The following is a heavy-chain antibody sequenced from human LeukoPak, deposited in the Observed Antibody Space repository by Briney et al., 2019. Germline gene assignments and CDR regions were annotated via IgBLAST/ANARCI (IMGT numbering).Heavy chain of an antibody. J-gene: IGHJ5*02. Sequence: GESLKISCKGSGYSFSNYWISWGRQMPGKVLEWMGRIEPTDSYNNYSPSFQGHVTISTDKSIATAYLQWSSLKASDTAIYYCTRGVTDFNWFDPWGQGTLVTVSS. CDR2: IEPTDSYN. CDR3: TRGVTDFNWFDP. V-gene: IGHV5-10-1*01. D-gene: IGHD5-18*01. CDR1: GYSFSNYW.